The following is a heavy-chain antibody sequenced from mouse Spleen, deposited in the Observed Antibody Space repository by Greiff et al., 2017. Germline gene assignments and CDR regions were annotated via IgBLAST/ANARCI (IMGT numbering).Heavy chain of an antibody. J-gene: IGHJ4*01. V-gene: IGHV1-26*01. CDR1: GYTFTDYY. D-gene: IGHD3-1*01. Sequence: EVQLQQSGPELVKPGASVKISCKASGYTFTDYYMNWVKQSHGKSLEWIGDINPNNGGTSYNQKFKGKATLTVDKSSSTAYMELRSLTSEDSAVYYWARGGYGYAMDYWGQGTSVTVSS. CDR2: INPNNGGT. CDR3: ARGGYGYAMDY.